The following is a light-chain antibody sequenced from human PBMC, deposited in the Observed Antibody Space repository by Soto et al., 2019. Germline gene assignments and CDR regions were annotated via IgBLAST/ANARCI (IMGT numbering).Light chain of an antibody. J-gene: IGKJ3*01. CDR3: QQYNMWPPA. CDR1: QSVSSSY. V-gene: IGKV3-20*01. Sequence: EIVLTQSPGTLSLSPGERATLSCRASQSVSSSYLAWYQQKPGQAPRLLIYGASSRATGIPDRFSGSGSGTDFTLTISRLEPEDFAVYYCQQYNMWPPAFGPGTKVDIK. CDR2: GAS.